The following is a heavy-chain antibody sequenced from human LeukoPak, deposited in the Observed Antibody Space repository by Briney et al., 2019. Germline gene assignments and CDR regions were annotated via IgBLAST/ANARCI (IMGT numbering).Heavy chain of an antibody. J-gene: IGHJ4*02. Sequence: GASVKVSFKASGYTFTGYYMHWVRQAPGQGLEWMGWINPNSGGTNYAQKFQGRVTMTRDTSISTAYMELSRLRSDDTAVYYCARIPSRYITMVRGTQRDYWGQGTLVTVSS. CDR3: ARIPSRYITMVRGTQRDY. CDR2: INPNSGGT. D-gene: IGHD3-10*01. CDR1: GYTFTGYY. V-gene: IGHV1-2*02.